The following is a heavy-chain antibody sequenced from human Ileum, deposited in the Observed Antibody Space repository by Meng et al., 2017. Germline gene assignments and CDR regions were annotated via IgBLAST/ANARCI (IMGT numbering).Heavy chain of an antibody. CDR2: IDHSGGT. Sequence: QAHPSQWGAVLLNPYEPPPLTGVVYGGSFSCYYWSWIRQPPGKGLEWIGEIDHSGGTNYNPSLKNRVTISVDTSNNRFSLKLSSVKAADTALYFCARRVGATPYAYNWLDPWGQGTLVTVSS. D-gene: IGHD1-26*01. CDR3: ARRVGATPYAYNWLDP. CDR1: GGSFSCYY. J-gene: IGHJ5*02. V-gene: IGHV4-34*01.